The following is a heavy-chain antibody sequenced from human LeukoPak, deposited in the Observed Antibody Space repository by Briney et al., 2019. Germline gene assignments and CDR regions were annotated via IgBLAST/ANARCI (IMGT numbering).Heavy chain of an antibody. CDR2: IYHSGST. J-gene: IGHJ4*02. CDR1: GYSISSGYY. V-gene: IGHV4-38-2*02. CDR3: ASLYCSSTSCPGDY. Sequence: PSETLSLTCTVSGYSISSGYYWGWIRQPPGKGLEWIGSIYHSGSTYYNPSLKSRVTISVDTSKNQFSLKLSSVTAADTAVYYCASLYCSSTSCPGDYWGQGTLVTVSS. D-gene: IGHD2-2*01.